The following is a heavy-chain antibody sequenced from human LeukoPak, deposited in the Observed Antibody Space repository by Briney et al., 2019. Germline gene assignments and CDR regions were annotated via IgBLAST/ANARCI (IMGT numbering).Heavy chain of an antibody. D-gene: IGHD3-22*01. CDR1: GFTFSSYS. J-gene: IGHJ4*02. CDR2: ISSSSSTI. Sequence: PGGSLRLSCAASGFTFSSYSMNWVRQAPGKGLEWVSYISSSSSTIYYADSVKGRFTISRDNAKNSLYLQMNSLRAEDTAVYYCARSPYYYDSSGYYYKTPNFDYWGQGTLVTVSS. CDR3: ARSPYYYDSSGYYYKTPNFDY. V-gene: IGHV3-48*04.